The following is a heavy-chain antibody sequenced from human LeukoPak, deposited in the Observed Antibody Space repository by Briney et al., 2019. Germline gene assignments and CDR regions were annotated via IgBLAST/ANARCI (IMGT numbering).Heavy chain of an antibody. J-gene: IGHJ4*02. V-gene: IGHV4-34*01. Sequence: PSETLSLTCTVSGGSISSYYWSWIRQPPGKGLEWIGEINHSGSTNYNPSLKSRVTISVDTSKNQFSLKLSSVTAADTAVYYCARGIDGYNQVYFDYWGQGTLVTVSS. D-gene: IGHD5-24*01. CDR3: ARGIDGYNQVYFDY. CDR2: INHSGST. CDR1: GGSISSYY.